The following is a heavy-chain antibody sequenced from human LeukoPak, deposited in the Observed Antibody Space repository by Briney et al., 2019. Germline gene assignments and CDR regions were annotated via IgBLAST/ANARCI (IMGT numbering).Heavy chain of an antibody. Sequence: ASVKVSCKASGYTFTSYGISWVRQAPGQGLEWMGWISAYNGNTNYAQKLQGRVTMTTDTSTSTAYMELRSLRSDDTAVYYCAKENDSSGYYPNDYWGQGTLVTVSS. J-gene: IGHJ4*02. CDR2: ISAYNGNT. D-gene: IGHD3-22*01. CDR1: GYTFTSYG. V-gene: IGHV1-18*01. CDR3: AKENDSSGYYPNDY.